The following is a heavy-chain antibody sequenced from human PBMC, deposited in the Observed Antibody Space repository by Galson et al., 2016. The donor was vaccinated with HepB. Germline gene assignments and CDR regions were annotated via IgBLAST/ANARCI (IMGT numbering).Heavy chain of an antibody. D-gene: IGHD5-12*01. CDR1: EYKFSDYY. CDR2: INCNTGAS. J-gene: IGHJ6*02. V-gene: IGHV1-2*04. CDR3: AMAWVDLQGYFYGMVV. Sequence: SVKVSCKASEYKFSDYYIHWVRQVPGRGLEWMGWINCNTGASKTTQKFQDWVTLTRDKSISTAYMEMSRLKSDDTAVYYCAMAWVDLQGYFYGMVVWGQGPTVTVSS.